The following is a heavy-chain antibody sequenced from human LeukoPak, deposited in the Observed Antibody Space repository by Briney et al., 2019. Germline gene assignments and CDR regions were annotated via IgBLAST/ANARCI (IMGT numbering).Heavy chain of an antibody. Sequence: SETLSLTCTVSGGSISSGSYYWSWIRQPAGKGLEWIGRIYTSGSTNYNPSLKSRVTISVDTYKNQFSLKLSSVTAADTAVYYCAREYIAAPPGYWGQGTLVTVSS. D-gene: IGHD6-6*01. CDR2: IYTSGST. CDR1: GGSISSGSYY. J-gene: IGHJ4*02. V-gene: IGHV4-61*02. CDR3: AREYIAAPPGY.